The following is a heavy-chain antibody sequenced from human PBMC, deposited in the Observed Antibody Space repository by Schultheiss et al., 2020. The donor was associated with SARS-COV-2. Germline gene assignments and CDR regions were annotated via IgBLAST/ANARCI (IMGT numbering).Heavy chain of an antibody. V-gene: IGHV4-34*01. CDR2: INHSGST. J-gene: IGHJ4*02. D-gene: IGHD3-22*01. CDR1: GGSISSYY. CDR3: ARASWDSSGYSFDY. Sequence: SETLSLTCTVSGGSISSYYWSWIRQPPGKGLEWIGEINHSGSTNYNPSLKSRVTISVDTSKNQFSLKLSSVTAADTAVYYCARASWDSSGYSFDYWGQGTLVTVSS.